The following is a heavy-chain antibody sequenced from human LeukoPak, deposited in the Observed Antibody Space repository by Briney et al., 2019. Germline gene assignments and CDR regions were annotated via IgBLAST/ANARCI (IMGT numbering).Heavy chain of an antibody. CDR3: ARGIAAAGRGWFDP. CDR1: GGSISSGGYY. CDR2: IYYSGST. Sequence: SQTLSLTSTVSGGSISSGGYYWSWIRQHPGKGLEWIGYIYYSGSTYYNPSLKSRVTISVDTSKNQFSLKLSSVTAADTAVYYCARGIAAAGRGWFDPWGQGTLVTVSS. D-gene: IGHD6-13*01. J-gene: IGHJ5*02. V-gene: IGHV4-31*03.